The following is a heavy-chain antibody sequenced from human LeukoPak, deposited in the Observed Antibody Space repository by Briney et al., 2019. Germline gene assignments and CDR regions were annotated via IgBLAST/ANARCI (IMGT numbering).Heavy chain of an antibody. D-gene: IGHD2-15*01. J-gene: IGHJ4*02. CDR1: GFTFSSYS. CDR2: ISSSSSYI. CDR3: ARGAYWWELGDLDY. V-gene: IGHV3-21*01. Sequence: GGSLRLACAASGFTFSSYSMNWVRQAPGKGLEWVSSISSSSSYIYYADSVKGRFTISRDNAKNSLYLQMNSLRAEDTAVYYCARGAYWWELGDLDYWGQGTLVTVSS.